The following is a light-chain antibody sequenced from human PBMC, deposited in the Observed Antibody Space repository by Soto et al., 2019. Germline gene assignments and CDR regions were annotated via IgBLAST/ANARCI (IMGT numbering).Light chain of an antibody. CDR2: AAS. Sequence: DIQMTQSPSSLSASVGDRVTITCRASQSISSYLNWHQQKPGKAPKLLIYAASSLQSGVPSRFSGSGSGTDFTLTISSLQPEDFATYYCQQSHSTPTFGQGTKVDIK. J-gene: IGKJ1*01. CDR1: QSISSY. CDR3: QQSHSTPT. V-gene: IGKV1-39*01.